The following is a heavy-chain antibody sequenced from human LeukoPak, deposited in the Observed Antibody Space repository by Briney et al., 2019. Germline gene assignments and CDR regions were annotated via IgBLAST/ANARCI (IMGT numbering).Heavy chain of an antibody. V-gene: IGHV3-15*04. Sequence: GGSLRLSCAASGFTFSNAWMSWVRQAPGKGLEWVGRIESKTDGGTTDYAAPVKGRFTISRDDSKNTLYLQMNSLKTEDAAVYYCTTGIFDYWGQGTLVTVSS. CDR2: IESKTDGGTT. D-gene: IGHD1-14*01. J-gene: IGHJ4*02. CDR3: TTGIFDY. CDR1: GFTFSNAW.